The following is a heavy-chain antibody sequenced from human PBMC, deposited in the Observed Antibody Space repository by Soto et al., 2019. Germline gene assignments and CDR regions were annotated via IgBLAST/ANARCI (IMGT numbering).Heavy chain of an antibody. Sequence: SETLSLTCAVSGASITFGGYSWSWIRQTPGKGLEWIGYINHLETTFYNPSFESRLTLSIDRAKNQFSLKLHSMSAADRAVYFCARGGGSDSFDYWGQGILVTVSS. V-gene: IGHV4-30-2*01. J-gene: IGHJ4*02. CDR3: ARGGGSDSFDY. D-gene: IGHD1-26*01. CDR1: GASITFGGYS. CDR2: INHLETT.